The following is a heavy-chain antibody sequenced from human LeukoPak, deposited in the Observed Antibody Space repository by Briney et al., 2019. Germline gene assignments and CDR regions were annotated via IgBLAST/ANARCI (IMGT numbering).Heavy chain of an antibody. Sequence: AGGSLRLSCAASGFTFDDYAMHWVRQAPGKGLEWVSGISWNSGSIGYADSVKGRFTISRDNAKNSLYLQMNSLRAEDTALHYCAKDVYSYGRFFDYWGQGTLVTVSS. V-gene: IGHV3-9*01. J-gene: IGHJ4*02. D-gene: IGHD5-18*01. CDR1: GFTFDDYA. CDR3: AKDVYSYGRFFDY. CDR2: ISWNSGSI.